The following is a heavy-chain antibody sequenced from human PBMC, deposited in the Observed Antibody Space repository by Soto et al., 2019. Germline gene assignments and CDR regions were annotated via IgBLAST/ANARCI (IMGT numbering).Heavy chain of an antibody. CDR3: ARASLACSSTSCYYYGMDV. V-gene: IGHV4-31*03. D-gene: IGHD2-2*01. CDR1: GGSINSGGYY. CDR2: IYYSGST. Sequence: SETLSLTCTVSGGSINSGGYYWTWIRQHPGKGLEWIGCIYYSGSTYYNPSLKSRLTISVDTSKNQFSLKLSSVTAADTAVYYCARASLACSSTSCYYYGMDVWGQGTTVTVSS. J-gene: IGHJ6*02.